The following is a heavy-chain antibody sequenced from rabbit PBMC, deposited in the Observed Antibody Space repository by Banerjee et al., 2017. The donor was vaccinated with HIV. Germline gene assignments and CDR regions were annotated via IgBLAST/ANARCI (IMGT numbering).Heavy chain of an antibody. CDR3: ARAPYSGYGYYYFNF. D-gene: IGHD6-1*01. CDR2: IGTTNGNT. Sequence: QEQLVESGGGLVQPEGSLTLTCKASGFDFSSSYYMCWVRQAPGKGLEWIGCIGTTNGNTYYASWAKGRFTISKTSSTTVTLQMTSLTAADTATYFCARAPYSGYGYYYFNFWGPGTLVTVS. CDR1: GFDFSSSYY. V-gene: IGHV1S45*01. J-gene: IGHJ4*01.